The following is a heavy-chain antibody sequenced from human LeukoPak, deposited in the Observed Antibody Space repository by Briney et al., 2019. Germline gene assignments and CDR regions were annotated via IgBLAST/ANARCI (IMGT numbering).Heavy chain of an antibody. Sequence: SVKVSCKASRCTFTSSAMQWVRQARGQRLEWIGWIVVGSGNTNYAQKFQERVTITRDMSTSTAYMELSSLRSEDTAVYYCAAGHLRSGAFDIWGQGTMVTVSS. CDR1: RCTFTSSA. CDR2: IVVGSGNT. CDR3: AAGHLRSGAFDI. V-gene: IGHV1-58*02. J-gene: IGHJ3*02.